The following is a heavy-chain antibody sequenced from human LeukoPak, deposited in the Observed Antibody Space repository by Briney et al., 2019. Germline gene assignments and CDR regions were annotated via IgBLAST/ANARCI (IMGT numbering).Heavy chain of an antibody. Sequence: APVEVSCKASGYTFTGYYMHWVRQAPGQGLEWMGRINPNSGGTNYAQKFQGRVTMTRDTSISTAYMELSRLRSDDTAVYYCARDRLAARGTSDYWGQGTLVTVSS. D-gene: IGHD6-6*01. J-gene: IGHJ4*02. CDR1: GYTFTGYY. CDR3: ARDRLAARGTSDY. CDR2: INPNSGGT. V-gene: IGHV1-2*06.